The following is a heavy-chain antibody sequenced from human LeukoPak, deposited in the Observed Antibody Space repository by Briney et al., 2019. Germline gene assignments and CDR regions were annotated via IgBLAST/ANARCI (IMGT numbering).Heavy chain of an antibody. V-gene: IGHV3-30*02. Sequence: PGGSLRLSCAASGFTFSSYGMHWVRQAPGKGLEWVAFIRYDGSNKYYADSVKGRFTISRDNSKNTLYLQMNSLRAEDTAVYYCAKDASLLWFGEVYYYYMDVWGKGTTVTISS. D-gene: IGHD3-10*01. CDR3: AKDASLLWFGEVYYYYMDV. J-gene: IGHJ6*03. CDR2: IRYDGSNK. CDR1: GFTFSSYG.